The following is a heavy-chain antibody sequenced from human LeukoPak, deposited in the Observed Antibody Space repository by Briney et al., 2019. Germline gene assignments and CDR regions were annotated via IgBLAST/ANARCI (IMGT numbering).Heavy chain of an antibody. V-gene: IGHV4-39*07. CDR3: ARGTELHDAFDI. D-gene: IGHD4-23*01. CDR1: GGSISSYY. CDR2: IYYSGST. J-gene: IGHJ3*02. Sequence: PSETLSLTCTVSGGSISSYYWGWIRQPPGKGLEWVGSIYYSGSTFYNPSLKSRVTISVDTSKTQFSLKLSSVTAADTAIYYCARGTELHDAFDIWGQGTMVTVSS.